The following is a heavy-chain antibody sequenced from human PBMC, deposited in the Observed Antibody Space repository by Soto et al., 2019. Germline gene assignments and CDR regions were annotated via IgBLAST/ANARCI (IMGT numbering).Heavy chain of an antibody. CDR3: ASGVTLVRGAPYFYSMDV. D-gene: IGHD3-10*01. CDR2: ISGSGAST. V-gene: IGHV3-23*01. J-gene: IGHJ6*03. Sequence: EAQLLESGGGLVQPGGSLRLSCAASTFIFSSYAMSWVRQAPGKGLEWVSTISGSGASTYYADSVKGRFTISRDNSKNTLYLQMNSLRAYDTAVYYCASGVTLVRGAPYFYSMDVWGKGTTVTVSS. CDR1: TFIFSSYA.